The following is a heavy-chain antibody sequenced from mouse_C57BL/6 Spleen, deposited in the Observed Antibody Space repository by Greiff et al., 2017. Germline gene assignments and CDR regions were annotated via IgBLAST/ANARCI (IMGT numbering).Heavy chain of an antibody. V-gene: IGHV1-55*01. CDR1: GYTFTSYW. Sequence: QVQLKQPGAELVKPGASVKMSCKASGYTFTSYWITWVKQRPGQGLEWIGGIYPGSGSTNYNEKFKSKATLTVDTSSSTAYMQLSSLTSEDSAVYYCARVTITTVPFDYWGKGTTLTVSS. J-gene: IGHJ2*01. CDR3: ARVTITTVPFDY. CDR2: IYPGSGST. D-gene: IGHD1-1*01.